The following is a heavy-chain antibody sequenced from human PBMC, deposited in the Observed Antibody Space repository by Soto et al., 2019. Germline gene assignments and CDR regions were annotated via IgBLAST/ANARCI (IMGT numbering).Heavy chain of an antibody. V-gene: IGHV3-74*01. CDR2: INGDGITR. J-gene: IGHJ6*02. CDR1: EFAFNTYW. Sequence: EVQLVESGGGLVQPGGSLRLSCAASEFAFNTYWMHWVRQVPGKGLEWVSGINGDGITRTYADSVKGRFTISRDNAENILYLQMNSLRAEDTAMYYCARDKAYGLDVWGQGTTVTVSS. CDR3: ARDKAYGLDV.